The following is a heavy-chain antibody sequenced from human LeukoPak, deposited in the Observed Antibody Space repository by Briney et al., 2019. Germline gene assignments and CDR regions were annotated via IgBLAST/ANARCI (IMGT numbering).Heavy chain of an antibody. D-gene: IGHD2/OR15-2a*01. V-gene: IGHV4-39*01. J-gene: IGHJ4*02. Sequence: PSETLSLTCTVSGGSISGGTYYWGWFRQPPGKGLEWIGTIYYSGSTYYNPSLKSRVTISVDTSKNQFSLKLTSMIAADTAVYFCARPSTSFLYFDYWGQGTLVTVSS. CDR3: ARPSTSFLYFDY. CDR2: IYYSGST. CDR1: GGSISGGTYY.